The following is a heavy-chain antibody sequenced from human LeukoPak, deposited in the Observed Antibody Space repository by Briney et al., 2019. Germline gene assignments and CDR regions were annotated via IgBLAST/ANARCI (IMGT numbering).Heavy chain of an antibody. V-gene: IGHV4-38-2*01. J-gene: IGHJ6*03. Sequence: TSETLSLTCAVSGYSISSDYYWGWIRQPPGKGLEWIGSIYHSGNTYYNPSLKSRVTISVDTSKNHFSLRLSSLTAADTAVYYCARHAPDCNNTNCYYYCYYMDVWGKGTTVTVSS. CDR2: IYHSGNT. D-gene: IGHD2-2*01. CDR1: GYSISSDYY. CDR3: ARHAPDCNNTNCYYYCYYMDV.